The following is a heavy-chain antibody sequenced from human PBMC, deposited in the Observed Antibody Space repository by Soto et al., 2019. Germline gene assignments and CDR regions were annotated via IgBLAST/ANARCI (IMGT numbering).Heavy chain of an antibody. J-gene: IGHJ6*03. Sequence: QVQLQESGPGLVEPSGTLTLTCAVSSGSISSTDWWTWVRQPPGKGLEWIGEISHSGSANYNPSLKSRVTISADKSKNQFSLKLSSVTAADTAVYYCERSLYAADYSRYFYYMDVWGKGTTVTVSS. D-gene: IGHD4-4*01. CDR2: ISHSGSA. CDR1: SGSISSTDW. V-gene: IGHV4-4*02. CDR3: ERSLYAADYSRYFYYMDV.